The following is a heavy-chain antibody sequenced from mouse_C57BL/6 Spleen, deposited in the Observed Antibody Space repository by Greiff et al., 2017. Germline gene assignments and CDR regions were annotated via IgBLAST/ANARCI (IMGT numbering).Heavy chain of an antibody. CDR1: GYTFTDYY. CDR2: IYPGSGNT. CDR3: ARGEVYGSSYWFAY. J-gene: IGHJ3*01. D-gene: IGHD1-1*01. Sequence: QVTLKESGAELVRPGASVKLSCKASGYTFTDYYINWVKQRPGQGLEWIARIYPGSGNTYYNEKFKGKATLTAEKYSSTAYMQLSSLTSEDSAVYFCARGEVYGSSYWFAYWGQGTLVTVSA. V-gene: IGHV1-76*01.